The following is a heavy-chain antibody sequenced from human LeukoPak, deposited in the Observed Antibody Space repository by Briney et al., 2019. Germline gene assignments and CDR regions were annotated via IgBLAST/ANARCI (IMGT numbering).Heavy chain of an antibody. CDR1: GFTFSSYA. D-gene: IGHD1-14*01. CDR2: ISYDGSNK. Sequence: GGSLRLSCAASGFTFSSYAMHWVRQAPGKGLEWVAVISYDGSNKHYADSVKGRFTISRDNSKNTLYLQMNSLRAEDTAVYYCAREVWGPEYWGQGTLVTVSS. V-gene: IGHV3-30-3*01. CDR3: AREVWGPEY. J-gene: IGHJ4*02.